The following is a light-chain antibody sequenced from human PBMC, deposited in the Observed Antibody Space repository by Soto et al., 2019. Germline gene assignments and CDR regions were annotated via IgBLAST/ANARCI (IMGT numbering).Light chain of an antibody. CDR3: QQYGSTPLT. Sequence: EIVLTQSPGILSSSPGERATLSCRASQSVRNNYLAWYQQRPGQPPRILIYDVSTRAAGIPDRFSGSGSGTDLTLTISRLEPEDFAVYYCQQYGSTPLTFGGGTKVEIE. CDR1: QSVRNNY. V-gene: IGKV3-20*01. CDR2: DVS. J-gene: IGKJ4*01.